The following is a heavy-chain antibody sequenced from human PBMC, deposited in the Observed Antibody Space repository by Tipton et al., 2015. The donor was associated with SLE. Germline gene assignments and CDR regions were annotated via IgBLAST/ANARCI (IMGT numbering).Heavy chain of an antibody. CDR1: GFTFSSYA. CDR3: AKKGDYSSGWHGANWFDP. CDR2: ISGSGGST. V-gene: IGHV3-23*01. Sequence: SLRLSCAASGFTFSSYAMSWVRQAPGKGLEWVSAISGSGGSTHYADSVKGRFTVSRDNSKKTLYLEMNTLRAEDTALYYCAKKGDYSSGWHGANWFDPWGQGTPVTVTS. D-gene: IGHD6-19*01. J-gene: IGHJ5*02.